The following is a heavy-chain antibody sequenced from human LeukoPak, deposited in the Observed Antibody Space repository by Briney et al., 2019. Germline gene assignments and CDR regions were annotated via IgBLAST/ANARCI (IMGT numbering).Heavy chain of an antibody. V-gene: IGHV1-69*04. D-gene: IGHD2/OR15-2a*01. J-gene: IGHJ3*02. CDR1: GGTFSSYT. CDR3: AREGLVIRAAFDI. CDR2: IIPILGIA. Sequence: SVKVSCKASGGTFSSYTISWLRQAPGQGLEWMGRIIPILGIANYAQKFQGRVTITADKSTSTAYMELSSLRSEDTAVYYCAREGLVIRAAFDIWRQGTMVTVSS.